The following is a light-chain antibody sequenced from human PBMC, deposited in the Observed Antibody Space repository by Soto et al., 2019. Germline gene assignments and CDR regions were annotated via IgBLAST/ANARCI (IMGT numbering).Light chain of an antibody. CDR3: QQYDKLPPP. CDR2: DAS. J-gene: IGKJ3*01. Sequence: DIQMTQSPSSLSASVGDRVTITCQASQDISNYLNWYQQKPGKARKLLIYDASNLETGVPSRFSGSGSGTDFTFTISSLQAEDIATYYCQQYDKLPPPFGPGNNVDIK. V-gene: IGKV1-33*01. CDR1: QDISNY.